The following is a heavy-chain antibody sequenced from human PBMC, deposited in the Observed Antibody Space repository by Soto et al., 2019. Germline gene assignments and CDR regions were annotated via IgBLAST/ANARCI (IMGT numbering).Heavy chain of an antibody. CDR2: INPNSGGA. D-gene: IGHD3-22*01. V-gene: IGHV1-2*02. Sequence: GASLKVSCKASGYTFTDYYVHWVRQAPGQGLEWMGWINPNSGGAKSAQKFQGRVTMTRDASISTAYMELSRLRSDDTAVYYCARRKGDYYDSSGYHYYFDYWGQGTLVTVSS. CDR3: ARRKGDYYDSSGYHYYFDY. CDR1: GYTFTDYY. J-gene: IGHJ4*02.